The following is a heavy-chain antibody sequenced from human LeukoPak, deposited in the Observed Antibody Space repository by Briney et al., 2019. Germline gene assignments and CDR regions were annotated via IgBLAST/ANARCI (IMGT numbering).Heavy chain of an antibody. J-gene: IGHJ5*02. CDR2: IYYSGST. V-gene: IGHV4-59*11. CDR1: GGSISSHY. Sequence: SETLSLTCTVSGGSISSHYWSWIRQPPGKGLEWIGYIYYSGSTNYNPSLKSRVTISVDTSKNQFSLKLSSVTAADTAVYYCARVEGVGSSVWFDPWGQGTLVTVSS. CDR3: ARVEGVGSSVWFDP. D-gene: IGHD6-6*01.